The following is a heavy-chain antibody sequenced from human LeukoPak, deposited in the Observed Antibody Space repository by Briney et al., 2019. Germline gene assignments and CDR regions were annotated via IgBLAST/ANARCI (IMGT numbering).Heavy chain of an antibody. V-gene: IGHV3-30*02. CDR3: AREIVDDSKMDV. CDR2: IRYDGSNK. D-gene: IGHD5-24*01. J-gene: IGHJ6*04. CDR1: GFTFSSYG. Sequence: PGGSLRLSCAASGFTFSSYGMHWVRQAPGKGLEWVAFIRYDGSNKYYADSVKGRFIISRDTSKNTLYLQMNSLRAEDTAVYYCAREIVDDSKMDVWGKGTTVTVSS.